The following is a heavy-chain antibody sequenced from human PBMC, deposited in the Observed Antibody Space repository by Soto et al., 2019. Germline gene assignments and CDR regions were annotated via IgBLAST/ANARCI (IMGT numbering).Heavy chain of an antibody. V-gene: IGHV4-34*01. D-gene: IGHD1-26*01. Sequence: QVQLHQWGAGLLKPSETLSLTCAVYGGSFSGYYWSWIRQPPGKGLEWIGEINHSGSTNYNPSLKSRVTISVDTSKNQFSLKLSSVTAADTAVYYCARGRGLKWELLRGLFDYWGQGTLVTVSS. CDR1: GGSFSGYY. CDR3: ARGRGLKWELLRGLFDY. CDR2: INHSGST. J-gene: IGHJ4*02.